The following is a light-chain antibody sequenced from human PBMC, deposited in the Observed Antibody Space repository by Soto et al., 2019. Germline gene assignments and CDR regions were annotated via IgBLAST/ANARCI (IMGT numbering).Light chain of an antibody. CDR1: QSINTS. J-gene: IGKJ5*01. CDR2: GAS. CDR3: QQTYSPPSIP. V-gene: IGKV1-39*01. Sequence: DIQMTQSPSSLSASVGDRVTITCRASQSINTSLNWYQQQPGKAPKLLLYGASSLQGGVPSRFSGSGSGSDFTLSISSLQPEDFATYYCQQTYSPPSIPFGQGTRLDIK.